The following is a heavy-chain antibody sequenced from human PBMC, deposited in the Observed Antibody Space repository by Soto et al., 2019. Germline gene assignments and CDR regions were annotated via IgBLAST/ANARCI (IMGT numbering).Heavy chain of an antibody. CDR3: ARPGYSNYGPGVDV. Sequence: EVQLVESGGGLVQPGGSLRLSCAASGFTFSVYWMHWVRQAPGKGLVWVSRIDSDGSTTSYADSVKGRFTISRDNAKSTLYLQMNSLRAEDTAVYYCARPGYSNYGPGVDVWGQGNKVTVSS. V-gene: IGHV3-74*01. CDR1: GFTFSVYW. J-gene: IGHJ6*02. D-gene: IGHD4-4*01. CDR2: IDSDGSTT.